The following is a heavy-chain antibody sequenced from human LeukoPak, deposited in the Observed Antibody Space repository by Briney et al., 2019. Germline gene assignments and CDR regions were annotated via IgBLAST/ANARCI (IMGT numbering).Heavy chain of an antibody. CDR1: GFTFSSYA. J-gene: IGHJ4*02. D-gene: IGHD1-26*01. V-gene: IGHV3-64*01. CDR2: IRSNGGST. CDR3: AREGGATPLDY. Sequence: GGSLRLSCAASGFTFSSYAMHWVRQAPGKGLEYVSAIRSNGGSTYYANSVKGRFTISRDNSKNTLYLQMGSLRADDMAVYYCAREGGATPLDYWGQGTLVTVSS.